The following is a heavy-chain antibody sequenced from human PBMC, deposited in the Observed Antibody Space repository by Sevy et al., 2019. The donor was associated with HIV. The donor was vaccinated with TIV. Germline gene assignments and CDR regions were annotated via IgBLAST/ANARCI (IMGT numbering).Heavy chain of an antibody. D-gene: IGHD5-12*01. CDR3: TRDMGYSGPGAFDT. J-gene: IGHJ3*02. Sequence: GGSLRLSCTASGFTFGDYAMNWLRQAPGKGLEWVGLIRSKGYGGTTEYAASVKGRFTISRDDSKGIAYLQKNTLKSEDTAVYYCTRDMGYSGPGAFDTWGQGTMVTVSS. V-gene: IGHV3-49*03. CDR2: IRSKGYGGTT. CDR1: GFTFGDYA.